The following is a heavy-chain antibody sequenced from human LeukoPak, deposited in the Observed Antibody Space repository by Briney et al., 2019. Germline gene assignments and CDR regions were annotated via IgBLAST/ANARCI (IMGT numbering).Heavy chain of an antibody. Sequence: PGGSLRLSCTASGFTFGDYGMSWVRQAPGKGLEWVGFIRSKAYGGTTEYAASVKGRFTISRDDSKSIAYLQMNSLKTEDTAVYYCTRELYYYDSSGYHKISDDAFDIWGQGTMVTVSS. D-gene: IGHD3-22*01. CDR2: IRSKAYGGTT. CDR3: TRELYYYDSSGYHKISDDAFDI. J-gene: IGHJ3*02. CDR1: GFTFGDYG. V-gene: IGHV3-49*04.